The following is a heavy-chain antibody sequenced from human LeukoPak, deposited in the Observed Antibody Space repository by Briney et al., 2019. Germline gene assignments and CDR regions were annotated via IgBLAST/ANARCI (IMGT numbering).Heavy chain of an antibody. CDR1: GFTFSSYG. D-gene: IGHD1-26*01. CDR2: ISYDGSNK. CDR3: AKDQIDWEWELLIGSFDY. Sequence: GGSLRLSCAASGFTFSSYGMHWVRQAPGKGLEWVAVISYDGSNKYYADSVKGRFTISRDNSKNTLYLQMNSLRAEDTAVYYCAKDQIDWEWELLIGSFDYWGQGTLVTVSS. J-gene: IGHJ4*02. V-gene: IGHV3-30*18.